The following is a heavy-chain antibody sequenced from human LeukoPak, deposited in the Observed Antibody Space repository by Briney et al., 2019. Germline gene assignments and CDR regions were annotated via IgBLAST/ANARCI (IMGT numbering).Heavy chain of an antibody. D-gene: IGHD3-16*01. CDR3: ARAEGVSWFDP. CDR1: GGTFSSYT. Sequence: GASLKVSCKASGGTFSSYTISWVRQAPGQGLEWMGRIIPILGIANYAQKFQGRVTITADKSTSTAYMELSSLRSEDTAVYYCARAEGVSWFDPWGQGTLVTVSS. V-gene: IGHV1-69*02. CDR2: IIPILGIA. J-gene: IGHJ5*02.